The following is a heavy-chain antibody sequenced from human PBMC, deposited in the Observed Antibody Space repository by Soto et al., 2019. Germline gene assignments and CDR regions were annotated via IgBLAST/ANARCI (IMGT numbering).Heavy chain of an antibody. CDR1: GGTFSSYA. V-gene: IGHV1-69*13. J-gene: IGHJ6*02. D-gene: IGHD5-18*01. CDR2: IIPIFGTA. Sequence: SVKVSCKASGGTFSSYAISWVRQAPGQGLEWMGGIIPIFGTANYAQKFQGRVTITADESTSTAYMELSSLRSEDTAVYYCARDLLHVDTAMVPDYYYYGMDVWGQGTTGTVSS. CDR3: ARDLLHVDTAMVPDYYYYGMDV.